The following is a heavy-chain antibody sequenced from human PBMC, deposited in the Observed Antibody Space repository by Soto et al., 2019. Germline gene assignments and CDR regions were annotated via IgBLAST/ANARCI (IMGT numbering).Heavy chain of an antibody. Sequence: GGSLRLSWSAFGFKLCDHYLTWIRQASGRGLEWLSYISSTGNTKYYLESVKGRFTISRDDAKNSFFLQMNNLRPEDTAVYYCASQHSRDGHKIDYWGRGTQVSVSS. CDR3: ASQHSRDGHKIDY. D-gene: IGHD6-13*01. J-gene: IGHJ4*02. V-gene: IGHV3-11*01. CDR1: GFKLCDHY. CDR2: ISSTGNTK.